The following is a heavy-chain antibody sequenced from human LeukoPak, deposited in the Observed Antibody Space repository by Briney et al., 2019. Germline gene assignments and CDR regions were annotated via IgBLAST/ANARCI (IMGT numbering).Heavy chain of an antibody. J-gene: IGHJ4*02. D-gene: IGHD6-6*01. CDR1: GGSFSGYY. CDR2: INHSGST. Sequence: SETLSLTCAVYGGSFSGYYWSWIRQPPGKGLEWIGEINHSGSTNYNPSLKSRVTISVDTSKNQFSLKLSSVTAADTAVYYCARVASSSPFDYRGQGTLVTVSS. V-gene: IGHV4-34*01. CDR3: ARVASSSPFDY.